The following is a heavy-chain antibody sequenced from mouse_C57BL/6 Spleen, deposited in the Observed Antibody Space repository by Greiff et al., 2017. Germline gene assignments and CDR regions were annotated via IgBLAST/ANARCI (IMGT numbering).Heavy chain of an antibody. CDR1: GYSFTSYY. CDR2: IYPGSGNT. Sequence: VQRVESGPELVKPGASVKISCKASGYSFTSYYIHWVKQRPGQGLEWIGWIYPGSGNTKYNEKFKGKATLTADTSSSTAYMQLSSLTSEDSAVYYCAREAYYYGSKEDFDYWGQGTTLTVSS. V-gene: IGHV1-66*01. CDR3: AREAYYYGSKEDFDY. J-gene: IGHJ2*01. D-gene: IGHD1-1*01.